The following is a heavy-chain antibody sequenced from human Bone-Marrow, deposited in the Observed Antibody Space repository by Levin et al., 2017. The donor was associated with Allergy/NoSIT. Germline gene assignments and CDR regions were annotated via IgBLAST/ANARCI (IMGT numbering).Heavy chain of an antibody. CDR2: IDSSGSA. CDR1: GGSISSGNYY. D-gene: IGHD3-3*01. J-gene: IGHJ6*03. V-gene: IGHV4-61*01. CDR3: ARVIDFWNYFYMDV. Sequence: SQTLSLTCSVSGGSISSGNYYWNWIRQPPGKGLEWIGSIDSSGSAKYSLSVKSRVTILADTSKNQFSLKLTSVTAADSAVYYCARVIDFWNYFYMDVWGKGTTVTVSS.